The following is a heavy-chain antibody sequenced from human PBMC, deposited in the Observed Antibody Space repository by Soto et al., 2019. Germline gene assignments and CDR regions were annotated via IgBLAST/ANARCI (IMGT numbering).Heavy chain of an antibody. CDR2: IYNSGST. V-gene: IGHV4-61*08. CDR1: GGSVSSGDYY. D-gene: IGHD3-22*01. CDR3: ASGRRMYYYDSSDYYPFGY. Sequence: SETLSLTCTVSGGSVSSGDYYWSWIRQPPGKGLEWIGYIYNSGSTKYKPSLKSRVTISVDTSKNQFSLKLRSVTAVDTAVYYCASGRRMYYYDSSDYYPFGYWGQGTLVTVSS. J-gene: IGHJ4*02.